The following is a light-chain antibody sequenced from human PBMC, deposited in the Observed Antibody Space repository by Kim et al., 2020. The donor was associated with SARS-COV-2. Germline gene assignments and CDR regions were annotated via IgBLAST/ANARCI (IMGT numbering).Light chain of an antibody. V-gene: IGLV2-14*04. Sequence: GQPITISCTGTSRDFGGYDFVSWYQQHPGKAPKLMIYDVSKRPSGVSNRFSGSKSGNTASLTISGLQAEDEADYYCSSFTSTNTYIFGTGTKVTVL. CDR1: SRDFGGYDF. CDR2: DVS. J-gene: IGLJ1*01. CDR3: SSFTSTNTYI.